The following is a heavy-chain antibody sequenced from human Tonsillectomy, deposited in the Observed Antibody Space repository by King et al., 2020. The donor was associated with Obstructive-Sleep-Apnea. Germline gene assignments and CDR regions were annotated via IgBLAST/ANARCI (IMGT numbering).Heavy chain of an antibody. V-gene: IGHV1-8*01. CDR1: GNTFTSYY. J-gene: IGHJ6*02. CDR3: ARNLVTMVRGVISYGMDV. CDR2: INPNSGNT. Sequence: VQLVQSWAEVKKPGASGKGSCKASGNTFTSYYINWVRKATGQGLERMGWINPNSGNTSYSQKVQGRVTMTRKHSISTAYMEMSSLRSEDSAVYYCARNLVTMVRGVISYGMDVWGQGTTVTVSS. D-gene: IGHD3-10*01.